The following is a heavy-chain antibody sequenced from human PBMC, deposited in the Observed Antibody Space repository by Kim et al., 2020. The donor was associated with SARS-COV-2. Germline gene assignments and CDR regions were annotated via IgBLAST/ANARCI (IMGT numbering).Heavy chain of an antibody. J-gene: IGHJ4*02. Sequence: SETLSLTCTVSGGSLSSSSYYWGWLRQPPGKGLEWTGSIYYSGSTYYNPSHKSRFTISVDTSKHQFSLKLSSVTTAETAVYYCASSGYSSGWLPGGWGQGTLVTVSS. CDR2: IYYSGST. CDR1: GGSLSSSSYY. CDR3: ASSGYSSGWLPGG. D-gene: IGHD6-19*01. V-gene: IGHV4-39*01.